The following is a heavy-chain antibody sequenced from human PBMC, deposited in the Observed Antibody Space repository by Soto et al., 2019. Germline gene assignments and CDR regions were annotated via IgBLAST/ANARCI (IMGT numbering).Heavy chain of an antibody. D-gene: IGHD3-16*01. CDR1: GYTFTSYA. V-gene: IGHV1-3*01. CDR3: AREQSGEIMTMTDAFDI. Sequence: QVQLVQSGAEVQKPGASVKVSCKASGYTFTSYAIHWVRQAPGPRLEWMGWNNAGNGNTQYSQKFQGRVTSTRDTSASIAYMEVSSLRSEDTALYYCAREQSGEIMTMTDAFDIWGQGTMVTVSS. CDR2: NNAGNGNT. J-gene: IGHJ3*02.